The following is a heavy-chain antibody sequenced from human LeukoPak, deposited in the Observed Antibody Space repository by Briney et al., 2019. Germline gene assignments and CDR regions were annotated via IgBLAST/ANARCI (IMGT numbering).Heavy chain of an antibody. CDR1: GFTFSSYG. CDR2: IWYDGSNK. CDR3: ARDSSAGSSGF. J-gene: IGHJ4*02. Sequence: PGGSLRLSCAASGFTFSSYGMHWVRQAPGKGLEWVAVIWYDGSNKYYADSVKGRFTISRDNAKNSLYLQMNSLRVEDTAVYYCARDSSAGSSGFWGQGTLVTVSS. V-gene: IGHV3-33*01. D-gene: IGHD6-25*01.